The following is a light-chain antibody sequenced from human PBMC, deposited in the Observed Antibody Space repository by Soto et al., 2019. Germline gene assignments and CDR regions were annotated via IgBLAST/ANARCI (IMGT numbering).Light chain of an antibody. Sequence: IELTQSPATLSVSPGERATLYCRASQSLNNYLAWYQQKPGQAPRLLIYSASTRATGVPARFSASGSGTEFALTISRLQSEDFAVYFCQQYHIWPPTFGQGTKLEIK. V-gene: IGKV3-15*01. CDR1: QSLNNY. CDR2: SAS. CDR3: QQYHIWPPT. J-gene: IGKJ2*01.